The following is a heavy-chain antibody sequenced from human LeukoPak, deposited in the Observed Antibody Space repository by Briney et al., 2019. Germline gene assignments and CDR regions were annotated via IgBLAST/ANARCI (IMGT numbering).Heavy chain of an antibody. V-gene: IGHV4-34*01. CDR2: INHSGST. J-gene: IGHJ6*03. CDR1: GGSFSGYY. D-gene: IGHD6-19*01. CDR3: ASIRVAGTYYYYMDV. Sequence: SETLSLTCAVYGGSFSGYYWSWIRQPPGKGLEWLGEINHSGSTNYNPSLKSRVTISVDTPKNQFSLKLSSVTAADTAVYYCASIRVAGTYYYYMDVGGKGTTVTVSS.